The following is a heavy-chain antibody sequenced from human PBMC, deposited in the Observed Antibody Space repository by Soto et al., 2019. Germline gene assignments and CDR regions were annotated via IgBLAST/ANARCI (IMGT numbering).Heavy chain of an antibody. CDR3: AKSQEIGTHFFDS. Sequence: GGSLRLSCEASGFTFSGFDMHWVRQPTGKGLEWVSSIGTAGDTYYAVSVKGRFTISRDNAKNSLSLQMSSLRAGDMAVYFCAKSQEIGTHFFDSWGQGTQVTVSS. CDR1: GFTFSGFD. CDR2: IGTAGDT. V-gene: IGHV3-13*01. J-gene: IGHJ4*02. D-gene: IGHD6-13*01.